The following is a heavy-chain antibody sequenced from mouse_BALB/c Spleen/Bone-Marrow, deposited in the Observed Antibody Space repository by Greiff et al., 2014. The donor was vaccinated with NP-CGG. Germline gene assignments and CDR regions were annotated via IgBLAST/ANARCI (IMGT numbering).Heavy chain of an antibody. D-gene: IGHD2-4*01. CDR3: ARRVITTGPGFAY. CDR2: IDPFNGVT. CDR1: GYSFTSYY. V-gene: IGHV1-28*01. J-gene: IGHJ3*01. Sequence: VQLKESGPELMKPGATAKISCKASGYSFTSYYIHWVKQNHGKSLEWIGYIDPFNGVTIYNQKFKGKATLTADKSSSTAYMHLSSLTSEDSAVYYCARRVITTGPGFAYWGQGTLVTVSA.